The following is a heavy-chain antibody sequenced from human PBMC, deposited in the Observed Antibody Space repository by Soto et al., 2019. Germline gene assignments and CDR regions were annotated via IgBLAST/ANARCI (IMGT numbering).Heavy chain of an antibody. CDR3: ARKSADHYYYYMDV. Sequence: ASVKVSCKASGYTFTSYYINWVRQATGQGLEWMGWMNPNSGNTGYAQKFQGRVTMTRNTSISTAYMELSSLRSEDTAVYYCARKSADHYYYYMDVWGKGTTVTVSS. J-gene: IGHJ6*03. CDR1: GYTFTSYY. V-gene: IGHV1-8*01. CDR2: MNPNSGNT.